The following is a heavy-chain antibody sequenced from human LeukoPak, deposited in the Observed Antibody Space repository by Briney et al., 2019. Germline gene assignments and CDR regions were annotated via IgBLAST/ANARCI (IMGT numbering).Heavy chain of an antibody. J-gene: IGHJ3*02. CDR3: ARDTDSSGYSNAFDI. V-gene: IGHV4-30-4*01. Sequence: TSETLSLTCTVSGGSISSGDYYWSWIRQPPGKGLEWIGYIYYSGSTYYNPSLKSRVTISVDTSKNQFSLKLSSVTAADTAVYYCARDTDSSGYSNAFDIWGQGTMVTVSS. CDR1: GGSISSGDYY. D-gene: IGHD3-22*01. CDR2: IYYSGST.